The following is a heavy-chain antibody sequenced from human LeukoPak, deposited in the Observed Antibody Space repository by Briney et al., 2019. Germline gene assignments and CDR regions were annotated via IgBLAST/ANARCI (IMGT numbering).Heavy chain of an antibody. V-gene: IGHV4-39*01. J-gene: IGHJ6*02. D-gene: IGHD6-13*01. CDR3: ATLQGYSRQTFYYYYYGMDV. CDR2: IYYSGST. Sequence: SETLSLTCTVSGGSIRSSYYYWGWIRQPPGKGLEWIGSIYYSGSTYYNPSLKSRVTISVDTSKNQFSLKLGSVTAADTAVYYCATLQGYSRQTFYYYYYGMDVWGQGTMVTVSS. CDR1: GGSIRSSYYY.